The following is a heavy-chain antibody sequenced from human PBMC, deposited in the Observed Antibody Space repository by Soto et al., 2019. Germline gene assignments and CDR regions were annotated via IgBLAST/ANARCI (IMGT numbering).Heavy chain of an antibody. D-gene: IGHD6-13*01. J-gene: IGHJ4*02. CDR2: IYTSGST. V-gene: IGHV4-4*07. Sequence: QVQLQESGPGLVKPSETLSLTCTVSGGSISSYYWSWIRQPAGKGLEWVGRIYTSGSTNYNPSRKSRVTMSVDTSKNQFSLKRSSVTAADTAVYYCARDDLGIAAAGTHDYWGQGTLVTVSS. CDR3: ARDDLGIAAAGTHDY. CDR1: GGSISSYY.